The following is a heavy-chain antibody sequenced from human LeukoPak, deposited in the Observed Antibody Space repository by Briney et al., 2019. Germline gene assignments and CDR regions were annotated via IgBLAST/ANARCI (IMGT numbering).Heavy chain of an antibody. CDR2: INHSGST. D-gene: IGHD3-22*01. CDR1: GGSFSGYY. CDR3: ARVRSRGIVVVRAFDI. V-gene: IGHV4-34*01. Sequence: KPSETLSLTCAVYGGSFSGYYWSWIRQPPGKGLEWIGEINHSGSTNYNPSLKSRVTISVDTSKNQFSLKLSSVTAADTAVYYCARVRSRGIVVVRAFDIWGQGTMVTVSS. J-gene: IGHJ3*02.